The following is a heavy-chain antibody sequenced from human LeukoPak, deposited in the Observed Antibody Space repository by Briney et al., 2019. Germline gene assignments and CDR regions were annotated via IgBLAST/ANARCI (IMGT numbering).Heavy chain of an antibody. V-gene: IGHV3-30*02. Sequence: PGGSLRLSCAASGFTFSSYGMHWVRQAPGKGLEWVAFIRYDGSNKYYADSVKGRFTISRDNSKNTLYLQMNSLRAEYTAVYYCAKDQGSYPYYFDYWGQGTLVTVSS. CDR1: GFTFSSYG. CDR2: IRYDGSNK. D-gene: IGHD3-10*01. CDR3: AKDQGSYPYYFDY. J-gene: IGHJ4*02.